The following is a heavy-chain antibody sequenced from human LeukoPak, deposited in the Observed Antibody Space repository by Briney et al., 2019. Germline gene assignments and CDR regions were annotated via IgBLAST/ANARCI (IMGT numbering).Heavy chain of an antibody. CDR2: MNPNSGNT. V-gene: IGHV1-8*01. D-gene: IGHD5-18*01. Sequence: ASVKVSCKASGYTFTSYDINWVRQAPGQGLEWMGWMNPNSGNTGYAQKFQGRVTMTRNTSISTAYMELSSLRSEDTAVYYCARGSGGYSLYYYYYYYMDVWGKGTTVTVSS. CDR1: GYTFTSYD. CDR3: ARGSGGYSLYYYYYYYMDV. J-gene: IGHJ6*03.